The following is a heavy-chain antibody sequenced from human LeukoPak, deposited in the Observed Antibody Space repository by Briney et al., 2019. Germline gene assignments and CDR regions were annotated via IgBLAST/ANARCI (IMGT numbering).Heavy chain of an antibody. J-gene: IGHJ4*02. CDR3: ARGTGEGYTYGRYYFDY. V-gene: IGHV1-2*02. D-gene: IGHD5-18*01. CDR1: GYTFTSYG. Sequence: ASVKVSCKASGYTFTSYGISWVRQAPGQGLEWMGWINPNSGGTDYAQKFQGRVTMTRDTSISTAYMELSRLRSDDTAVYYCARGTGEGYTYGRYYFDYWGQGTLVTVSS. CDR2: INPNSGGT.